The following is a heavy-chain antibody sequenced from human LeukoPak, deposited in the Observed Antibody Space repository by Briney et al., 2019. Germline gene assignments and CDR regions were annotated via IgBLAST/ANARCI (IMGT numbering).Heavy chain of an antibody. CDR1: GFTFSSYW. CDR3: ASGYSSGWYVIDY. V-gene: IGHV3-7*01. Sequence: GGSLRLSCAASGFTFSSYWMSWVRQAPGKGLEWVANIKQDGSEKYYVDSVKGRFTISRDNAKNSLYLQMNSLRADDTAVYYCASGYSSGWYVIDYWGQGTLATVSS. CDR2: IKQDGSEK. D-gene: IGHD6-19*01. J-gene: IGHJ4*02.